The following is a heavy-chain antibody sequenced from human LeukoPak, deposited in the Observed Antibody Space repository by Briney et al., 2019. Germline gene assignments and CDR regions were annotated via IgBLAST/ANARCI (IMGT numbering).Heavy chain of an antibody. CDR2: IWYDGSNK. Sequence: ETGGSLRLSCAASGLTFSDFWMHWVRQPPGKGLVWVAVIWYDGSNKYYADSVKGRFTISRDNSKNTLYLQMNSLRAEGTAVYYCARGLRSEGFDYWGQGTLVTVSS. D-gene: IGHD5-12*01. CDR3: ARGLRSEGFDY. J-gene: IGHJ4*02. CDR1: GLTFSDFW. V-gene: IGHV3-33*08.